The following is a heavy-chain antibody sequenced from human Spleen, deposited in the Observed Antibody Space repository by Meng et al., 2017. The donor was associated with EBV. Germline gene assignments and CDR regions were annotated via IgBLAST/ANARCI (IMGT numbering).Heavy chain of an antibody. CDR1: GESFSVYY. J-gene: IGHJ5*02. CDR2: INHSGDT. D-gene: IGHD2-21*01. CDR3: ARGPEIVVVIFPTNWFDP. Sequence: QGPLQRWGAGLLKPSETLSLTCGVYGESFSVYYWSWIRQSPGKGLEWIGEINHSGDTRYNPSLESRVTISVATSKNQVSLKLKSVTAADTAMYYCARGPEIVVVIFPTNWFDPWGQGTLVTVAS. V-gene: IGHV4-34*02.